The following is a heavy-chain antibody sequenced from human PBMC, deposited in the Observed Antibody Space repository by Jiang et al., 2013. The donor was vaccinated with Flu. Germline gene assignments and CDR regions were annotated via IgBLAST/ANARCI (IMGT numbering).Heavy chain of an antibody. J-gene: IGHJ4*02. CDR1: GGSISSSSYY. CDR2: IYYSGST. V-gene: IGHV4-39*01. D-gene: IGHD6-19*01. Sequence: GSGLVKPSETLSLTCTVSGGSISSSSYYWGWIRQPPGKGLEWIGSIYYSGSTYYNPSLKSRVTISVDTSKNQFSLKLSSVTAADTAVYYCARQPQGSGWYAVFYYFDYWGQGTLVTVSS. CDR3: ARQPQGSGWYAVFYYFDY.